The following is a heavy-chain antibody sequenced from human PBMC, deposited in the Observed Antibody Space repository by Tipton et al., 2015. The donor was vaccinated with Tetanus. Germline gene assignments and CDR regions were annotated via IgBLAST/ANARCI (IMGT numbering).Heavy chain of an antibody. CDR2: IYFSGSA. D-gene: IGHD2-8*01. CDR3: ARHGGSGYCSNGVCYVGAFDI. CDR1: GGSISSGGYY. Sequence: TLSLTCTVSGGSISSGGYYWSWIRQHPGKGLEWIGHIYFSGSAYYNPSLKTRLSMSVDTTENKFSLRLSSVTAADSAVYYCARHGGSGYCSNGVCYVGAFDIWGQGTMVTVSS. J-gene: IGHJ3*02. V-gene: IGHV4-31*03.